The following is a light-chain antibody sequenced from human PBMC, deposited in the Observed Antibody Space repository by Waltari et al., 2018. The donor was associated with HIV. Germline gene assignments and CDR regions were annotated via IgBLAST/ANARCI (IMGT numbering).Light chain of an antibody. Sequence: SYVLTQPPSVSVAPGQTARITCGGTNMGGKSVHWYQQKPGQAPLVVVYADTDRPSEIPERFSGSNSGNTATLTISRVEAGDEADYYCHVWDISSDVVFGGGTKLTVL. CDR1: NMGGKS. CDR2: ADT. J-gene: IGLJ2*01. V-gene: IGLV3-21*02. CDR3: HVWDISSDVV.